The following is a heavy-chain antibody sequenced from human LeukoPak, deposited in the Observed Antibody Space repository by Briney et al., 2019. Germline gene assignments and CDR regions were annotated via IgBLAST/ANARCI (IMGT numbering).Heavy chain of an antibody. CDR1: GFTFSSYW. J-gene: IGHJ3*02. V-gene: IGHV3-74*01. CDR2: INSDGSST. D-gene: IGHD4-17*01. Sequence: GGSLRLSCAASGFTFSSYWMHWVRQAPGKGLGWVSRINSDGSSTSYADSVKGRFTISRDNAKNTLYLQMNSLRAEDTAVYYCARADTTNDAFDIWGQGTMVTVSS. CDR3: ARADTTNDAFDI.